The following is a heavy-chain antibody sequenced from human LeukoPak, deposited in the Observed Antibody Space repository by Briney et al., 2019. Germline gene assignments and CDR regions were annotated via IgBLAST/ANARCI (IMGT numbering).Heavy chain of an antibody. Sequence: SETLSLTCTVSGGSISTYYWSWIRQPPGKGPEWIGYFYYTGGNKYNPSLKSRVTISVDTSKNQLSLKLTSVTAADTAVYYCARSSYGDPPGYWGQGILVTVSS. J-gene: IGHJ4*02. CDR1: GGSISTYY. CDR3: ARSSYGDPPGY. CDR2: FYYTGGN. D-gene: IGHD4/OR15-4a*01. V-gene: IGHV4-59*01.